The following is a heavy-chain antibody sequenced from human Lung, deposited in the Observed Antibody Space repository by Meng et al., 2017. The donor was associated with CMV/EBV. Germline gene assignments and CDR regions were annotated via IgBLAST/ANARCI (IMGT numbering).Heavy chain of an antibody. CDR3: ERVVDSSSNRGFFYYCGMDV. Sequence: ASVKVSXKASGYTFTSYYMHWVRQAPGQGLEWMGIINPSGGSTSYAQKLQGRVTMTRDTSTSTVYMELSSLRSEDTAMYYCERVVDSSSNRGFFYYCGMDVWGQGXTVTVSS. V-gene: IGHV1-46*04. J-gene: IGHJ6*02. CDR1: GYTFTSYY. CDR2: INPSGGST. D-gene: IGHD6-13*01.